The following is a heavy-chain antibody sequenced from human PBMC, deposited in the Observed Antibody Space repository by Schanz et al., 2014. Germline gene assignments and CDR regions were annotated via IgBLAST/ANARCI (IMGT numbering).Heavy chain of an antibody. V-gene: IGHV3-9*01. J-gene: IGHJ3*01. D-gene: IGHD5-12*01. Sequence: EVQLVESGGCLVQPGRSLRLSCAASGFTFDYAMHCVRQAPGKGLEWVSGISWNSGSIGYEDSVKGRFTISRDNAKTSLYLQMSRLSADATAVYCCARDGGRDGYNLAFDVWGQGTLVTVSS. CDR2: ISWNSGSI. CDR1: GFTFDYA. CDR3: ARDGGRDGYNLAFDV.